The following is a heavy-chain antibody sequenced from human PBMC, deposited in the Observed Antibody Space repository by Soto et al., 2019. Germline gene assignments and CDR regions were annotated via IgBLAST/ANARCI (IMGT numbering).Heavy chain of an antibody. V-gene: IGHV4-31*03. D-gene: IGHD4-17*01. CDR1: GGSISSGGYY. Sequence: QVQLQESGPGLVKPSQTLSLTCTVSGGSISSGGYYWNWFRQRPGKGLEWIGYIYYSGSTNYNPSLKSRLTISVDMSKNQFSLRLSSVTAADTAVYYCASGNVTTRYYFDYWGQGTLVTVSS. CDR2: IYYSGST. J-gene: IGHJ4*02. CDR3: ASGNVTTRYYFDY.